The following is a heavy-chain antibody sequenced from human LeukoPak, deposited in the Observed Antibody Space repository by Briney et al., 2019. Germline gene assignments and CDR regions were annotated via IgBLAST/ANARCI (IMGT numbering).Heavy chain of an antibody. V-gene: IGHV1-58*01. D-gene: IGHD4-17*01. J-gene: IGHJ4*02. Sequence: SVKASCKASGFTFTSSAVQWVRQAHGQRLEWIGWIVVGSGNTNYAQKFQERVTITRDMSTSTAYMELSSLRSGDTAVYYCAAGPARGEDEYWGQGTLVTVSS. CDR1: GFTFTSSA. CDR3: AAGPARGEDEY. CDR2: IVVGSGNT.